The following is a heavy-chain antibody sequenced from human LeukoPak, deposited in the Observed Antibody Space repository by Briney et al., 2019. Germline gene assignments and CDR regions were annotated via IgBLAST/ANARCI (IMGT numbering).Heavy chain of an antibody. CDR1: GSSNRPYH. D-gene: IGHD2-21*02. CDR3: VRARDMAFDL. Sequence: ETLSLTCPVPGSSNRPYHWNLIRQSPGKGLEWIGNIHNSGSIYNPSLKSRITISQDTSKNQVSLKLTAVTAADTALYYCVRARDMAFDLWGQGTMVTVSA. V-gene: IGHV4-59*01. CDR2: IHNSGSI. J-gene: IGHJ3*01.